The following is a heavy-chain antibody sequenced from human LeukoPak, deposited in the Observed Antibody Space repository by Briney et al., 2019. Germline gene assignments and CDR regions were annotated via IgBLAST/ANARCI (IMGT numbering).Heavy chain of an antibody. J-gene: IGHJ4*02. Sequence: GESLKISCKGSGYSFTSYWIGWVRQMPGKGLEWMGIIYPGDSDTRYSPSFQGQVTISADKSISTAYLQWSSLKASDSAMYYCAKTYCGGDCNSYYFDYWGQGTLVTVSS. V-gene: IGHV5-51*01. CDR2: IYPGDSDT. CDR1: GYSFTSYW. CDR3: AKTYCGGDCNSYYFDY. D-gene: IGHD2-21*02.